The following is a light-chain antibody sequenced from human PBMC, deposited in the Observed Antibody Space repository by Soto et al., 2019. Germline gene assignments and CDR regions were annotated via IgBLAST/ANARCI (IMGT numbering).Light chain of an antibody. CDR3: HQYGGSLPYT. CDR1: QSVSNSY. J-gene: IGKJ2*01. Sequence: ETVLTQSPATLSLSPGERATLSCGASQSVSNSYLAWYQHKPGLAPRLLISDASSRATGIPDRFSGSGSGTDFTLTISRLEPEDFAVYYCHQYGGSLPYTFGQGTKLEIK. CDR2: DAS. V-gene: IGKV3D-20*01.